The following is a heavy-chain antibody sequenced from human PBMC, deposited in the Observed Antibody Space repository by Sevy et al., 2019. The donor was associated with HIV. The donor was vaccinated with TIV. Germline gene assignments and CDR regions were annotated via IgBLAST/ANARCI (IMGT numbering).Heavy chain of an antibody. J-gene: IGHJ3*02. CDR3: AKSGGAYCGGDCLGEGFDI. CDR2: ISWNSGSI. CDR1: GFTFDDYA. V-gene: IGHV3-9*01. Sequence: GGSLRLSCAASGFTFDDYAMHWVRQAPGKGLEWVSGISWNSGSIGYADSVKGRFTISRDNAKNSLYLQMNSLRAEDTALDYCAKSGGAYCGGDCLGEGFDIWGQGTMVTVSS. D-gene: IGHD2-21*02.